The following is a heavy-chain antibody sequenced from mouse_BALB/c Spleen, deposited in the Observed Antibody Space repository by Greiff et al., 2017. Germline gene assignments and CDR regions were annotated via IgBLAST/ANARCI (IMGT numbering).Heavy chain of an antibody. CDR3: ARDPDYYGSSDWYFDV. J-gene: IGHJ1*01. CDR1: GFTFSDFY. D-gene: IGHD1-1*01. Sequence: VQLKDSGGGLVQPGGSLRLSCATSGFTFSDFYMEWVRQPPGKRLEWIAASRNKANDYTTEYSASVKGRFIVSRDTSQSILYLQMNALRAEDTAIYYCARDPDYYGSSDWYFDVWGAGTTVTVSS. V-gene: IGHV7-1*02. CDR2: SRNKANDYTT.